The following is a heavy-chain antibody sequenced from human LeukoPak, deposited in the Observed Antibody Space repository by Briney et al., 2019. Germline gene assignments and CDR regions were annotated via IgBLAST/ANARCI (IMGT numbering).Heavy chain of an antibody. Sequence: PGGSLSLSCAASGFTFSSYEMNWVRQAPGKGLEWVSYISSSGSTIYCADSVKGRFTISRDNAKNSLYLQMNSLRAEDTAVYYCARGYKSFGVAVAVRWGQGTLVTVSS. CDR3: ARGYKSFGVAVAVR. J-gene: IGHJ4*02. V-gene: IGHV3-48*03. D-gene: IGHD6-19*01. CDR2: ISSSGSTI. CDR1: GFTFSSYE.